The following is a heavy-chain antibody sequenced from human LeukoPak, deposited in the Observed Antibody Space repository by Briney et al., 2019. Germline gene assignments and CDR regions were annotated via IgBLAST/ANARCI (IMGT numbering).Heavy chain of an antibody. V-gene: IGHV3-48*03. CDR3: AKDSVGATTLDWFDS. CDR2: ISSSGSTI. Sequence: PGGSLRLSCAASGFTFSSYERNWVRQAPGKGLEWVSYISSSGSTIYYADSVKGRFTISRDNSKNTLYLQMNNLRPEDTAIYYCAKDSVGATTLDWFDSWGQGTLVTVSS. D-gene: IGHD1-26*01. J-gene: IGHJ5*01. CDR1: GFTFSSYE.